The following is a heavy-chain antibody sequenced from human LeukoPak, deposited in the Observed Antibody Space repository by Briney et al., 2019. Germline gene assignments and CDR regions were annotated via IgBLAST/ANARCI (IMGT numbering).Heavy chain of an antibody. D-gene: IGHD1-26*01. CDR3: ARDHAPYSGSYYYGMDV. Sequence: GGSLRLSCAASGYTFTSYYMHWVRQAPGQGLEWMGIINPSGGSTSYAQKFQGRVTMTRDTSTSTVYMELSSLRSEDTAVYYCARDHAPYSGSYYYGMDVWGQGTTVTVSS. V-gene: IGHV1-46*01. J-gene: IGHJ6*02. CDR1: GYTFTSYY. CDR2: INPSGGST.